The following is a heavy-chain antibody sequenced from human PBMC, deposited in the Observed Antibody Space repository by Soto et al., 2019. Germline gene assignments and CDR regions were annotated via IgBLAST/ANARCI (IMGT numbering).Heavy chain of an antibody. J-gene: IGHJ5*02. Sequence: QVQLVQSGAEVKKPGASVKVSCKASGYTFTGYYMHWVRQAPGQGLEWMGWINPNSGGTNYAQKFQGWVTMTRDTSIRTAYMELSRLRSDDTAVYYCARARFGNGEEDWFDPWGQGTLVTVSS. CDR1: GYTFTGYY. CDR3: ARARFGNGEEDWFDP. D-gene: IGHD4-17*01. V-gene: IGHV1-2*04. CDR2: INPNSGGT.